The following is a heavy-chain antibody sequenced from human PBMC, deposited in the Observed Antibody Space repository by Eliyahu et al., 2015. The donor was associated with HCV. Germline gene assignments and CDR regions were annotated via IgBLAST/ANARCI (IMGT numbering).Heavy chain of an antibody. V-gene: IGHV4-31*03. D-gene: IGHD2-15*01. J-gene: IGHJ3*02. CDR1: GGSISSGGYY. CDR3: ARAPPHSGGSWRDAFDI. Sequence: LDLLCKPSGGSISSGGYYWSWIRQHPGKGLEWIGYIYYSGSTYYNPSLKSRVTISVDTSKNQFSLKLSSVTAADTAVYYCARAPPHSGGSWRDAFDIWGQGTMVTVSS. CDR2: IYYSGST.